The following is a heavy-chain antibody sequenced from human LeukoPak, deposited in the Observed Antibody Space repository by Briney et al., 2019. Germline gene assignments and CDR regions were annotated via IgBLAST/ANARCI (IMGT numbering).Heavy chain of an antibody. Sequence: ASVKVSCKASGYTFTSYDINWVRQATGQGLEWMGWMNPNSGNTGYAQKFQGRVTMTRDMSTSTVYMELSSLRFEDTAVYYCARNVGSGLDYWGQGTLVTVSS. CDR1: GYTFTSYD. CDR2: MNPNSGNT. J-gene: IGHJ4*02. V-gene: IGHV1-8*01. CDR3: ARNVGSGLDY. D-gene: IGHD2-15*01.